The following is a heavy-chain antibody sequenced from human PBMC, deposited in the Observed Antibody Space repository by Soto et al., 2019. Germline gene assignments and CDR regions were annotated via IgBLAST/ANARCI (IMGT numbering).Heavy chain of an antibody. V-gene: IGHV1-69*06. Sequence: ASVKVSCKASGGTLSSYAISWVRQAPGQGLEWMGGIIPIFGTANYAQKFQGRVTITADKSTSTAYMELSSLRSEDTAVYYCARNTLDCSSTSCYTTNGMDVWGQGTTVTVSS. CDR1: GGTLSSYA. CDR2: IIPIFGTA. J-gene: IGHJ6*02. D-gene: IGHD2-2*02. CDR3: ARNTLDCSSTSCYTTNGMDV.